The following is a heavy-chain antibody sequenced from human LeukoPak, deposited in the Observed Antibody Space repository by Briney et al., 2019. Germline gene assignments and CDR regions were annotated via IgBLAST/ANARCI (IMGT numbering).Heavy chain of an antibody. J-gene: IGHJ4*02. CDR2: IYYSGST. CDR1: GGSISSGGYY. V-gene: IGHV4-30-4*08. CDR3: ARDRGDYDIN. D-gene: IGHD3-9*01. Sequence: SETLSLTCTVSGGSISSGGYYWSWIRQHPGKGLEWIGYIYYSGSTYYNPSLKSRVTISVDTSKNQFSLKLSSVTAADTAAYYCARDRGDYDINWGQGTLVTVSS.